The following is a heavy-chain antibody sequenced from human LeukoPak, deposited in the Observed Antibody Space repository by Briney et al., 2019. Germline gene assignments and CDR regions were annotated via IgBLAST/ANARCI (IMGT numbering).Heavy chain of an antibody. CDR1: GGSISSGGYS. J-gene: IGHJ5*02. D-gene: IGHD3-10*01. CDR3: ARVRGPPYYWFDP. Sequence: NPSQTLSLTCAVSGGSISSGGYSWSWIRQHPGKGLEWIGYIYYSGSTYYNPSLKSRVTISVDTSKNQFSLKLSSVTAADTAVYYCARVRGPPYYWFDPWGQGTLVTVSS. V-gene: IGHV4-31*11. CDR2: IYYSGST.